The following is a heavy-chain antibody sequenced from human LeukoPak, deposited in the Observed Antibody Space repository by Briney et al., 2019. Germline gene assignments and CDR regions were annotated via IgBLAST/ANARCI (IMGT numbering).Heavy chain of an antibody. D-gene: IGHD6-6*01. CDR3: ARDIYSSSAWFDP. CDR2: INAYNGNT. CDR1: GYTFTSYG. Sequence: ASVKVSCKASGYTFTSYGISWVRQAPGQGLEWMGWINAYNGNTNYAQKFQGRVTMTTDTSTSTVYMEMRSLRSDDTAVYYCARDIYSSSAWFDPWGRGTLVTVSS. V-gene: IGHV1-18*01. J-gene: IGHJ5*02.